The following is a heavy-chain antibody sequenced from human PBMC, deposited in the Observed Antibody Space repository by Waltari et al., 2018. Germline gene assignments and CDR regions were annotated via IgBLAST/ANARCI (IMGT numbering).Heavy chain of an antibody. CDR2: IDGDGSVT. D-gene: IGHD6-13*01. Sequence: EEQIVETGGGLVQPGDSLRVSCTVSGFTFRSYWMHWVRPGPGKGLEWVSRIDGDGSVTNDAEFVRGRFTSARDNAKDTVYLQMNSLRVEDTAVYYCARVIISRAGKGIDYWGQGTLVTVSS. CDR1: GFTFRSYW. J-gene: IGHJ4*02. V-gene: IGHV3-74*01. CDR3: ARVIISRAGKGIDY.